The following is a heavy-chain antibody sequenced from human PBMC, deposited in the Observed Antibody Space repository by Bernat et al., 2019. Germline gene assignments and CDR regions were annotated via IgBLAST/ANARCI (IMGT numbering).Heavy chain of an antibody. CDR3: AKVRYYGSGSYPFDY. CDR1: GFTFSSYA. D-gene: IGHD3-10*01. J-gene: IGHJ4*02. CDR2: ISYDGSNK. Sequence: VQLLESGGGLVQPGGSLRLSCAASGFTFSSYAMSWVRQAPGKGLEWVAVISYDGSNKYYADSVKGRFTISRDNSKNTLYLQMNSLRAEDTAVYYCAKVRYYGSGSYPFDYWGQGTLVTVSS. V-gene: IGHV3-30*18.